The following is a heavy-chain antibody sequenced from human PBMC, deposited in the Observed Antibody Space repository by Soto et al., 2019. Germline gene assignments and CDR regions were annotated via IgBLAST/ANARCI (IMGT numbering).Heavy chain of an antibody. CDR1: GYTFTGYY. CDR2: INPNSGAT. V-gene: IGHV1-2*02. CDR3: APHYPDSSGYFDH. J-gene: IGHJ4*02. D-gene: IGHD3-22*01. Sequence: ASVKVSCKASGYTFTGYYMHWVRQAPGQGLECMGWINPNSGATNYAQKFQGRVTMTWDTSISTAYVELSRLRSDDPAVYYCAPHYPDSSGYFDHWGQGTLVTVSS.